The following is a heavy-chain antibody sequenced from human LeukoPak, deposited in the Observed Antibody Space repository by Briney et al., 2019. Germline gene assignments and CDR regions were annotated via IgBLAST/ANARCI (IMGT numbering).Heavy chain of an antibody. CDR3: ARGGAARPDY. D-gene: IGHD6-6*01. CDR1: GFTISNYG. J-gene: IGHJ4*02. CDR2: ISASSSSI. V-gene: IGHV3-48*04. Sequence: GGSLRLSCAASGFTISNYGMDWVRQAPGKGLEWVSYISASSSSIYYADSVKGRFTISRDNAKNSLFLQMNSLRAEDTAVYYCARGGAARPDYWGQGSLVTVSS.